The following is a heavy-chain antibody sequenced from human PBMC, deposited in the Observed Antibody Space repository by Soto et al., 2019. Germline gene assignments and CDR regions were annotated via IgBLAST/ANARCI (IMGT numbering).Heavy chain of an antibody. CDR2: IDASGGTT. CDR3: VRERQLGV. Sequence: EGQLLESGGRLVQPGESLRLSCAASGFTFSIYAMSWARQAPGKGLEWVSVIDASGGTTYTDSVKGRFTISRDNSKNTLYLPMYSLRVEDTAVYYCVRERQLGVWGQGTTVTVSS. CDR1: GFTFSIYA. J-gene: IGHJ6*02. D-gene: IGHD6-6*01. V-gene: IGHV3-23*01.